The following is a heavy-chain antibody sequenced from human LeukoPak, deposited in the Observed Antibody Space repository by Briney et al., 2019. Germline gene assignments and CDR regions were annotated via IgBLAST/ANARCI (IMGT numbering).Heavy chain of an antibody. CDR3: ASFVVVPAALDY. Sequence: PSQTLSLTCAVSGGSISSGGYSWSWIRQPPGKGLEWIGYIYHSGSTYYNPSLKSRVTISVDRSKNQFSLKLSSVTAADTAVYYCASFVVVPAALDYWGQGTLVTVSS. J-gene: IGHJ4*02. CDR2: IYHSGST. D-gene: IGHD2-2*01. CDR1: GGSISSGGYS. V-gene: IGHV4-30-2*01.